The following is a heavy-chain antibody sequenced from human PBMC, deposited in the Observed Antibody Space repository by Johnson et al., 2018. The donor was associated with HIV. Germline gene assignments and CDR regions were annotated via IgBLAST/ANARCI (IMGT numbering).Heavy chain of an antibody. CDR2: ISYDGKDK. J-gene: IGHJ3*01. Sequence: QVQLVESGGGVVQPGRSLRLSCAASGFTFSAYAVHWVRQAPGKGLEWVAAISYDGKDKYYADSVKGRFTSSRDNSKNTLYLQMNSLRPEDTDIYYCATLWFGEVSVYDAFYVWGQGTMVTVSS. CDR1: GFTFSAYA. CDR3: ATLWFGEVSVYDAFYV. D-gene: IGHD3-10*01. V-gene: IGHV3-30*04.